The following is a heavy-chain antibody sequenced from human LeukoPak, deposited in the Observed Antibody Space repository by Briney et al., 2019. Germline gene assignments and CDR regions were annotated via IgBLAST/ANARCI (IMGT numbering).Heavy chain of an antibody. D-gene: IGHD2-2*01. CDR2: ISAYNGNT. V-gene: IGHV1-18*01. Sequence: ASVKVSCKASGYTFTSYGISWVRQAPGQGLEWMGWISAYNGNTNYAQKLQGRVTMTTDTSTSTAYMELRSLRSDDTAVYYCARFPLLIVVVPAAQLDYWGQGTLVTVSS. CDR1: GYTFTSYG. CDR3: ARFPLLIVVVPAAQLDY. J-gene: IGHJ4*02.